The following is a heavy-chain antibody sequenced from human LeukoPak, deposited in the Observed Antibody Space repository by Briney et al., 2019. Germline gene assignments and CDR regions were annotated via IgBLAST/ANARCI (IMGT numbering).Heavy chain of an antibody. CDR3: ARHGPPMQRQFYDS. CDR1: GDSISGSSYY. J-gene: IGHJ4*02. CDR2: VYYTGST. V-gene: IGHV4-39*01. Sequence: PLETLSLTCTVSGDSISGSSYYWAWIRQPPGKGLEWIGSVYYTGSTYYMSSLKSRVTISADTSKNLFSLKVNSMTAADTAVYYCARHGPPMQRQFYDSWGQGTLVTVSS. D-gene: IGHD5-24*01.